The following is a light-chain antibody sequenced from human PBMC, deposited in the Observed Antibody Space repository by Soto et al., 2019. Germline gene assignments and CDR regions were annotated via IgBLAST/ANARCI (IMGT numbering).Light chain of an antibody. V-gene: IGKV3-20*01. CDR3: QQYGSSLLFT. Sequence: EIVLTQSPGTLSLSPGERATLSCRASQSVSSSDLAWYQQKPGQAPRLLIYSASSRATGIPDRFSGSGSGTDFTLTISRLEPEDFAVYYCQQYGSSLLFTFGPGTKVDIK. J-gene: IGKJ3*01. CDR2: SAS. CDR1: QSVSSSD.